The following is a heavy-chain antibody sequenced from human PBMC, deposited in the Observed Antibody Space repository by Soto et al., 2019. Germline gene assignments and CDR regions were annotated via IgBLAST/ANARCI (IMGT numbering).Heavy chain of an antibody. J-gene: IGHJ4*02. V-gene: IGHV4-34*01. CDR3: ARGSSVKEAAPSEIDN. Sequence: SETLSLTCAVCGGSFGGYYCSWIRQPPGKGLEWIGEINHSGSTNYNPSLKSRVTISVDTSKNQFSLKLSSVTAADTAVYYCARGSSVKEAAPSEIDNWGQENLLTISS. CDR1: GGSFGGYY. CDR2: INHSGST. D-gene: IGHD6-25*01.